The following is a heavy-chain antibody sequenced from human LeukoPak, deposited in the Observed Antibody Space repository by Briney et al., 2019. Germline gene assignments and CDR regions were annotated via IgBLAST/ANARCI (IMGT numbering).Heavy chain of an antibody. V-gene: IGHV1-24*01. D-gene: IGHD2-2*01. J-gene: IGHJ4*02. CDR2: FDPEDGET. CDR1: GYTLTELS. CDR3: ATVVRCSSTSCGSNYYFDY. Sequence: GASVKVSCKVSGYTLTELSMHWVRQAPGKGLEWMGGFDPEDGETIYAQKFQGRVTMTEDTSTDTAYMELSSLRSEDTAVYYCATVVRCSSTSCGSNYYFDYWGQGTLVTVSS.